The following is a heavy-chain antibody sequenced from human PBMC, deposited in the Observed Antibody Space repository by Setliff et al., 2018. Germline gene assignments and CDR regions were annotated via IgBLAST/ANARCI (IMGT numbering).Heavy chain of an antibody. Sequence: PGESLKISCAASAFTFKNYWMSWVRQAPGKGLEWVANIKGDGSEKFYLDSVKGRFTISRDNAKNSLYLQMNSLRAEDTAVYYCARDRISRYYDSGAHAFDIWGQGTMVTVSS. J-gene: IGHJ3*02. CDR2: IKGDGSEK. CDR1: AFTFKNYW. V-gene: IGHV3-7*03. CDR3: ARDRISRYYDSGAHAFDI. D-gene: IGHD3-22*01.